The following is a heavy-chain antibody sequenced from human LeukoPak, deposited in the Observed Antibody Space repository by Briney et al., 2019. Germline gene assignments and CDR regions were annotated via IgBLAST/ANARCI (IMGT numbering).Heavy chain of an antibody. CDR2: INHSGST. J-gene: IGHJ5*02. CDR3: ARRPLYYYGSGKNWFDP. Sequence: SETLSLTCAVYGGSFSGYYWSWIRQPPGKGLEWIGEINHSGSTNYNPSLKSRVTISVDTSKNQFFLKLSSVTAADTAVYYCARRPLYYYGSGKNWFDPWGQGTLVTVSS. CDR1: GGSFSGYY. V-gene: IGHV4-34*01. D-gene: IGHD3-10*01.